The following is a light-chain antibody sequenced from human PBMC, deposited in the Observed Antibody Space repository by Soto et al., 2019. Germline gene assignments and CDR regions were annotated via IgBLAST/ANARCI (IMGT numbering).Light chain of an antibody. CDR3: SSYSSSSALQV. J-gene: IGLJ1*01. V-gene: IGLV2-14*01. CDR1: SSDVGGYDH. Sequence: QSVLTQPSPVSGSPGQSITISCSGTSSDVGGYDHVSWYQQHPGKGPKLIIHEVDNRPSGVSLRFSGSKSGDTASLTISGLQPEDEPDYYCSSYSSSSALQVFGPGTKVTAL. CDR2: EVD.